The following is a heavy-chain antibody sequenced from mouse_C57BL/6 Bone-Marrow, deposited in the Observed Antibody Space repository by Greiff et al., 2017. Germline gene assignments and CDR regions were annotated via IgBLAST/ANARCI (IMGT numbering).Heavy chain of an antibody. V-gene: IGHV14-4*01. Sequence: VQLQQSGAELVRPGASVKLSCTASGFNIKDDYMHWVKQRPEQGLEWIGWIDPENGDTEYASKFQGKATITADTSSNTAYLQLSSLTSEDNAVYYCTTCSYDYPFAYWGQGTLVTVSA. J-gene: IGHJ3*01. CDR1: GFNIKDDY. D-gene: IGHD2-4*01. CDR3: TTCSYDYPFAY. CDR2: IDPENGDT.